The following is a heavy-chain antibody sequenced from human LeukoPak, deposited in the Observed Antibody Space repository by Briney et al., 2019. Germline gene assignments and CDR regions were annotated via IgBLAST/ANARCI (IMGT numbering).Heavy chain of an antibody. V-gene: IGHV4-59*01. J-gene: IGHJ4*02. CDR2: IYYSGST. Sequence: PSETLSLTCTVSGGPISSYYWSWIRQPPGKGLEWIGYIYYSGSTNYNPSLKSRVTISVDTSKNQFSLKLSSVTAADTAVYYCASAPLYGGFDYWGQGTLVTVSS. D-gene: IGHD4-23*01. CDR3: ASAPLYGGFDY. CDR1: GGPISSYY.